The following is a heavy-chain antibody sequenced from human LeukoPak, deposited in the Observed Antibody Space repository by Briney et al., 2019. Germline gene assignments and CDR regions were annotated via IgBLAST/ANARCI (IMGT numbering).Heavy chain of an antibody. J-gene: IGHJ4*02. CDR1: GSSISSGGYY. CDR2: IFYSGST. CDR3: ARAMIKGEYYFDY. V-gene: IGHV4-31*03. D-gene: IGHD3-16*01. Sequence: SQTLSLTCTVSGSSISSGGYYWSGIRQHPGKGLEWIGYIFYSGSTYYNPSLKSRVTISVDTSKNQFSLKLSSVTAADTAVYYCARAMIKGEYYFDYWGQGTLVTVSS.